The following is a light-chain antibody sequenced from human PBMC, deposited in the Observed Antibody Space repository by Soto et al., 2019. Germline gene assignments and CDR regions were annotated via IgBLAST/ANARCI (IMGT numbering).Light chain of an antibody. Sequence: DIQMTQSPATLSATAGDRVTITCGASQSISSWLAWYQQKPGKAPKLLIYDASNLESGVPSRFSGSGSGTDFTLTISSLQPDDFATYYCQHYNSYSEAFGQGTKVDI. CDR3: QHYNSYSEA. CDR1: QSISSW. CDR2: DAS. V-gene: IGKV1-5*01. J-gene: IGKJ1*01.